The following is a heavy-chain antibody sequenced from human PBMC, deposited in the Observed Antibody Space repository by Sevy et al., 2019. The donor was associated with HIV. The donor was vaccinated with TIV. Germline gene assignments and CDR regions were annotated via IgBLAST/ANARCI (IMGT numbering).Heavy chain of an antibody. D-gene: IGHD4-4*01. CDR3: ARERTTVTTWYYLDY. V-gene: IGHV3-33*01. Sequence: GGSLRLSCAASGFTFSSYGMHWVRQAPGKGLEWVAVIWYDGSNKYYADSVKGRFTISRDNSKNTLYLQMNSLRAEDTAEYYCARERTTVTTWYYLDYWGQGTLVTVSS. J-gene: IGHJ4*02. CDR1: GFTFSSYG. CDR2: IWYDGSNK.